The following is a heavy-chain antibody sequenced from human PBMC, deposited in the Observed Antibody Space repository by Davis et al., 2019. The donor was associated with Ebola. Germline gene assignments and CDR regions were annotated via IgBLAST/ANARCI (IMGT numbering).Heavy chain of an antibody. V-gene: IGHV3-15*01. CDR1: GFTFSNAW. J-gene: IGHJ2*01. CDR2: IKSKTDGGTT. CDR3: TTDRSPGWYFDL. Sequence: PGGSLRLSCAASGFTFSNAWMSWVRQAPGKGLEWVGRIKSKTDGGTTDYAAPVKGRFTISRDDSKNTLYLQMNSLKTEDTAVYYCTTDRSPGWYFDLWGRGTLVTVSS.